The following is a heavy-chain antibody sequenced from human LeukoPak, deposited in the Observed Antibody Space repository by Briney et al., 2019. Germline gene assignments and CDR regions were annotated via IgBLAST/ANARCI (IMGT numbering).Heavy chain of an antibody. V-gene: IGHV1-46*01. D-gene: IGHD3-16*01. CDR2: INPSGGST. Sequence: APVKVSCKASGYTFTSYYMHWVRQAPGQGLEWMGIINPSGGSTSYAQKFQGRVTMTRDTSTSTVYMELSSLRSEDTAVYYCARDRLAARGSFQRWGQGTLVTVST. CDR1: GYTFTSYY. CDR3: ARDRLAARGSFQR. J-gene: IGHJ1*01.